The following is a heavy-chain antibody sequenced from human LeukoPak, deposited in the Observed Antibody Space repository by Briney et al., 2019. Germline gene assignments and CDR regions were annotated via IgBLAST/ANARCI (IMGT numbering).Heavy chain of an antibody. V-gene: IGHV3-30-3*01. CDR1: GFTFSTYA. Sequence: GGSLRLSCAASGFTFSTYAMHWLRQAPGKGLEWVAVISYDGSNKYSADSVKGRFTISRDNSKNTLYLQMNSLRAEDTAVYYCARDGSPDDSSDYPLDYWGQGTLVTVSS. CDR2: ISYDGSNK. CDR3: ARDGSPDDSSDYPLDY. D-gene: IGHD3-22*01. J-gene: IGHJ4*02.